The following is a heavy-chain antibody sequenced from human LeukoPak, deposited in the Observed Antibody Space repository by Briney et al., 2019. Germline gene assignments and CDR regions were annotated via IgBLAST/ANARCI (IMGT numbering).Heavy chain of an antibody. D-gene: IGHD3-10*01. V-gene: IGHV4-39*07. J-gene: IGHJ5*02. CDR2: IYYSGST. Sequence: SETLSLTCIVSGGSISSSSYYWGWIRQPPGKGLECIGSIYYSGSTYYNPSLKSRVTISVDRSKNQFSLKLSSVTAADTAVYYCARDRLVRGVRGYNWFDPWGQGTLVTVSS. CDR1: GGSISSSSYY. CDR3: ARDRLVRGVRGYNWFDP.